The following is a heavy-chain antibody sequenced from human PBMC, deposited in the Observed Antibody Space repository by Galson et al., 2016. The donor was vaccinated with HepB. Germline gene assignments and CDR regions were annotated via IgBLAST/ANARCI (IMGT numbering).Heavy chain of an antibody. D-gene: IGHD1-26*01. J-gene: IGHJ4*02. CDR2: IDWDDDK. Sequence: PALVKPTQTLTLTCTFSGFSLTTNGMSMSWVRQPPGKALEWLARIDWDDDKYYSPSLKTRLYISKDTSKNQVVLMMTNMDPVDTGTYFCARTRVGVVYYWGQGTLVTVSS. V-gene: IGHV2-70*11. CDR1: GFSLTTNGMS. CDR3: ARTRVGVVYY.